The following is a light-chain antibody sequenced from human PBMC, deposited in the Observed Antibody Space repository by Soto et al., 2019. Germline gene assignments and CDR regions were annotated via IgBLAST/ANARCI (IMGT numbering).Light chain of an antibody. Sequence: DFVMTQSPDSLAESLGERATINCKSSQSVLSSSNNKNFLAWFQQKPGQPPKLLISWASTRESGVPDRFSGSGSGTDFTLTISSLQAEDLAIYYCQQYHSDPITFGQGTRLEIK. CDR1: QSVLSSSNNKNF. CDR3: QQYHSDPIT. J-gene: IGKJ5*01. CDR2: WAS. V-gene: IGKV4-1*01.